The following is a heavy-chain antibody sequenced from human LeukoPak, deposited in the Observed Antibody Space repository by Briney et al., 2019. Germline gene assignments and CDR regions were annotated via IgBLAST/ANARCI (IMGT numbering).Heavy chain of an antibody. Sequence: GGSLRLSCAASGFTFSSYAMSWVRQAPGKGLEWVSAISGSGGSTYYADSVKGRFTISRDNSKNTLYLQMNSLRAEDTAVYYCAKMIVVVVAAGAFDIWGQGTMVTVPS. CDR1: GFTFSSYA. V-gene: IGHV3-23*01. CDR3: AKMIVVVVAAGAFDI. J-gene: IGHJ3*02. CDR2: ISGSGGST. D-gene: IGHD2-15*01.